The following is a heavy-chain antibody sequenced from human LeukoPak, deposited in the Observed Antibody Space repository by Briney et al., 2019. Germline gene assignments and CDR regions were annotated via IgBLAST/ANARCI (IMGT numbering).Heavy chain of an antibody. CDR3: TRHGVVAVMGHGMAV. D-gene: IGHD2-8*01. J-gene: IGHJ6*02. Sequence: SETLSLTCTVSGASIGSYYWSWMRQPPGKGLEWIGFISQNGIPHYTASLKSRVTISRDTSENQVSLILSSVTAADTAVYYCTRHGVVAVMGHGMAVWGQGTTVTVSS. V-gene: IGHV4-59*08. CDR2: ISQNGIP. CDR1: GASIGSYY.